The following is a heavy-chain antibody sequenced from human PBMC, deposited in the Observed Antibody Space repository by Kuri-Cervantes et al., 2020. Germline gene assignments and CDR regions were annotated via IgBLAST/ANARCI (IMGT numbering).Heavy chain of an antibody. CDR1: GGSISSYY. J-gene: IGHJ4*02. D-gene: IGHD4-23*01. CDR3: ARHYDGRFH. CDR2: IYYSGST. V-gene: IGHV4-59*08. Sequence: SETLSLTCTVSGGSISSYYWSWIRQPPGKGLEWIGYIYYSGSTNYNPSLKSRVTISVDTSKNQFSLKLSSVTAADTAIYYCARHYDGRFHWGQGTLVTVSS.